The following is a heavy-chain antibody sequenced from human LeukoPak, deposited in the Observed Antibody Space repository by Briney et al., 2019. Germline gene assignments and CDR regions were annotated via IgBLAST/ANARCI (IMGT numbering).Heavy chain of an antibody. Sequence: PSQTLSLTCTVSGGSISSGSYYWSWIRQPAGKGLEWIGRIYTSGSTNYNPSLKSRVTISVDTSKNQFSLKLSSVTAADTAVYYCARGGNYDFWSGYYFDXXGQGXXXTV. D-gene: IGHD3-3*01. J-gene: IGHJ4*02. V-gene: IGHV4-61*02. CDR2: IYTSGST. CDR1: GGSISSGSYY. CDR3: ARGGNYDFWSGYYFDX.